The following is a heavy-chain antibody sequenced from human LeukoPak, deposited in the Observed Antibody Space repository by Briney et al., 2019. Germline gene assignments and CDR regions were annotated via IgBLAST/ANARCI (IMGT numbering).Heavy chain of an antibody. J-gene: IGHJ4*02. V-gene: IGHV1-18*01. CDR1: GYTFSSYG. Sequence: GSLEGYCKAFGYTFSSYGVRWVRQAPGQGLEWMGWISAYNGNTNYAQKLQGRVTMTTDTSTSTAYMELRSLRSDDTAVYYCARDRGGSLGDWGQGTLVTVSS. CDR3: ARDRGGSLGD. D-gene: IGHD3-16*01. CDR2: ISAYNGNT.